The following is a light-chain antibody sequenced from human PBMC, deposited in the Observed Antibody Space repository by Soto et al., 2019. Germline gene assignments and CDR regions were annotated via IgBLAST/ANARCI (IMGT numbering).Light chain of an antibody. J-gene: IGLJ1*01. CDR3: SSYTSSSTPPYV. V-gene: IGLV2-14*01. CDR1: SREKEGYNY. CDR2: DVS. Sequence: QSALTQPASVSGSPGQSITISCTGTSREKEGYNYVSWYQQHPGKAPKLMIYDVSNRPSGVSNRFSGSKSGNTASLTISGLQAEDEADYYCSSYTSSSTPPYVFGTGTKVTVL.